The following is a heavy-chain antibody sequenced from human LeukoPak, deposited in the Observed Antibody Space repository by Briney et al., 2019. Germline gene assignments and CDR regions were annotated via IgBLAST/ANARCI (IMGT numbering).Heavy chain of an antibody. CDR2: ISGSGGST. V-gene: IGHV3-23*01. D-gene: IGHD3-10*01. J-gene: IGHJ5*02. Sequence: GGSLRLSCAASGFTFSSYAMSWVRQAPGKGLEWVSAISGSGGSTYYADSVKGRFTISRDNSKNTLYLQMNSLRAEDTAVYYCARGGPLYYYGSGSYYKPPRAFDPWGQGTLVTVSS. CDR3: ARGGPLYYYGSGSYYKPPRAFDP. CDR1: GFTFSSYA.